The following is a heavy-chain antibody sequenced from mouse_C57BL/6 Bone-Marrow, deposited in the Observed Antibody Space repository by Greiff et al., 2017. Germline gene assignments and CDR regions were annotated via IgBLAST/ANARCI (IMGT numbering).Heavy chain of an antibody. CDR3: AIRRDDDVYSDAMVY. CDR2: ISNLAYSI. D-gene: IGHD2-3*01. J-gene: IGHJ4*01. Sequence: EVKLMESGGGLVQPGGSLKLSCAASGFTFSAYGMAWVSQAPRKGPEWVAFISNLAYSIYYADTVTGRFTISRENATNTLYLEMSSLRTEDTAMYYCAIRRDDDVYSDAMVYWGQGASVTVSS. CDR1: GFTFSAYG. V-gene: IGHV5-15*01.